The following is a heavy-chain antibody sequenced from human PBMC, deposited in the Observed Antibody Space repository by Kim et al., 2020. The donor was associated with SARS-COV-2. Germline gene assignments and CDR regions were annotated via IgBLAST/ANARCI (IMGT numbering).Heavy chain of an antibody. CDR2: IKPDESEK. CDR3: ARLRIVPTGGPNWFDP. CDR1: EFTFATSW. Sequence: GGSLRLSCTASEFTFATSWMAWVRQAPGKGLEWVAHIKPDESEKYYMDSMKGRFSISRDNAKNSVYLQMTSLRADDTAIYYCARLRIVPTGGPNWFDPWGQGTLVAVSS. V-gene: IGHV3-7*01. J-gene: IGHJ5*02. D-gene: IGHD2-2*01.